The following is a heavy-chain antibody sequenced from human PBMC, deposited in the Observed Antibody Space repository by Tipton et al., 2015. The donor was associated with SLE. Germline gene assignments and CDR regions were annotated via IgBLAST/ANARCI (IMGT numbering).Heavy chain of an antibody. CDR2: ISYGGGT. V-gene: IGHV4-59*08. CDR1: GGSISSNS. D-gene: IGHD6-6*01. CDR3: ARQAEYSSSSGFWFDP. Sequence: TLSLTCSVSGGSISSNSWIWIRQPPGKGLDWIGYISYGGGTNYNPSLKSRVTISLDTSKKQLSLKMSSVTAADTAIYYCARQAEYSSSSGFWFDPWGQGTLVPVSS. J-gene: IGHJ5*02.